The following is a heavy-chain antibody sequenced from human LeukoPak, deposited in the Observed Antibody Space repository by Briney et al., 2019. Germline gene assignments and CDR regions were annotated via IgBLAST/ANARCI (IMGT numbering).Heavy chain of an antibody. Sequence: GESLKISCKGSGYSFTSYWIGWVRQMPGKGLEWMGIIYPGDSDTRYSPSFQGQVTISADKSISTAYLQWSSLKASDTAMYYCARHYDTGRGYYYYGMDVWGQGTTVTVS. V-gene: IGHV5-51*01. J-gene: IGHJ6*02. D-gene: IGHD3-22*01. CDR3: ARHYDTGRGYYYYGMDV. CDR1: GYSFTSYW. CDR2: IYPGDSDT.